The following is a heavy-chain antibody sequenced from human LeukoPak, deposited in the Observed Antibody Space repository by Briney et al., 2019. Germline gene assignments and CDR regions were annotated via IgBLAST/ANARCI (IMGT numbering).Heavy chain of an antibody. J-gene: IGHJ4*02. D-gene: IGHD3-9*01. CDR2: IPYHGSNE. CDR3: ARVHDTTGYYHYFDS. Sequence: PGGSLRLSCEASGFTFSTYPMHWVRQAPDKGLEWVAMIPYHGSNEYYADPVKGRFTISRDNSKNTLYLQMNNPRVEDTAIYYCARVHDTTGYYHYFDSWGQGTLVTVSS. CDR1: GFTFSTYP. V-gene: IGHV3-30*04.